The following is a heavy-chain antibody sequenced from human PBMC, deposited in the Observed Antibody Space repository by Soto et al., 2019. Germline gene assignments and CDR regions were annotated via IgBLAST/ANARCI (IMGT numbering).Heavy chain of an antibody. Sequence: GGSLRLSCVASGFTFSRYIMSWVRQAPGKGLEWVSRINWNSGSIGYADSVKGRFTVSRDNAKNSLYLQMNSLRAEDTALYYCANGRGSYLWSCGIHIRGQATIVTVSS. CDR2: INWNSGSI. V-gene: IGHV3-20*04. D-gene: IGHD3-16*02. J-gene: IGHJ3*02. CDR1: GFTFSRYI. CDR3: ANGRGSYLWSCGIHI.